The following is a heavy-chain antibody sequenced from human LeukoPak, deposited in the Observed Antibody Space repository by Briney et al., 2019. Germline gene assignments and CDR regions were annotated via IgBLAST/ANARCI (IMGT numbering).Heavy chain of an antibody. CDR3: ASSLRLQCSRTSCFGGGFDY. CDR2: IAFDGSNK. Sequence: GGSLRLSCAASRFTFSTYAMHWVRQAPGKGLEWVAVIAFDGSNKYYADSVKGRFTISRDNSKNTLYLQMNSLRAEDTAVYYCASSLRLQCSRTSCFGGGFDYWGQGSLVTVSS. D-gene: IGHD2-2*01. V-gene: IGHV3-30-3*01. CDR1: RFTFSTYA. J-gene: IGHJ4*02.